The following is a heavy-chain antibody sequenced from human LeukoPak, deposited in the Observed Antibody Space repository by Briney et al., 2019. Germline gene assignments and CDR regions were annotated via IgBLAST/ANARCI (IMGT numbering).Heavy chain of an antibody. Sequence: GGSLRLSCAASGFTFSSYAMSWVRQAPGKGLEWISVISGSGGTTYYADSVKGRFTISRDNSKNTLYLQMNSLRAEDTAVYYCAKAIDYGDGNYFDYWGQGTLVTVSS. J-gene: IGHJ4*02. CDR3: AKAIDYGDGNYFDY. V-gene: IGHV3-23*01. CDR2: ISGSGGTT. CDR1: GFTFSSYA. D-gene: IGHD4-17*01.